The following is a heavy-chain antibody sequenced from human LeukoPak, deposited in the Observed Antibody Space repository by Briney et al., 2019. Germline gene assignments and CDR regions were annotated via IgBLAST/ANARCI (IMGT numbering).Heavy chain of an antibody. D-gene: IGHD2-2*01. CDR2: IYSGGST. CDR1: GFTVGSNY. V-gene: IGHV3-66*01. J-gene: IGHJ6*02. CDR3: ARDTSSTAYYYYGMDV. Sequence: GGSLRLSCAASGFTVGSNYMSWVRQAPGKGLEWVSVIYSGGSTYYADSVKGRFTISRDNSKNTLYLQMNSLRAEDTAVYYCARDTSSTAYYYYGMDVWGQGTTVTVSS.